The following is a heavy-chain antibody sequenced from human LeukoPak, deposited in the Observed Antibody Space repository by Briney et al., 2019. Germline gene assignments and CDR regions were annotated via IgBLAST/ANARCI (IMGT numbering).Heavy chain of an antibody. CDR2: MNPNSGNT. J-gene: IGHJ5*02. V-gene: IGHV1-8*03. Sequence: GASVKVSCKASGYTFTSSDINWVRQATGQGLEWMGWMNPNSGNTGYAQKFQGRVTITRNTSISTAYMELSSLRSEDTAVYYCATLTTDSSGYSDWFDPWGQGTLVTASS. D-gene: IGHD3-22*01. CDR1: GYTFTSSD. CDR3: ATLTTDSSGYSDWFDP.